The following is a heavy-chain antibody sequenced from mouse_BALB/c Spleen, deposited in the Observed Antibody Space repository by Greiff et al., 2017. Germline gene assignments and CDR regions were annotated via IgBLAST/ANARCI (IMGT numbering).Heavy chain of an antibody. CDR3: ARGYYDFYYAMDY. Sequence: EVKLVESGGGLVKPGGSLKLSCAASGFAFSSYDMSWVRQTPEKRLEWVAYISSGGGSTYYPDTVKGRFTISRDNAKNTLYLQMSSLKSEDTAMYYCARGYYDFYYAMDYWGQGTSVTVSS. CDR1: GFAFSSYD. CDR2: ISSGGGST. J-gene: IGHJ4*01. D-gene: IGHD2-4*01. V-gene: IGHV5-12-1*01.